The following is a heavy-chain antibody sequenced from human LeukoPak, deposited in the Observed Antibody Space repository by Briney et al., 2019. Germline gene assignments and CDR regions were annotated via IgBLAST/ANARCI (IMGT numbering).Heavy chain of an antibody. V-gene: IGHV3-53*01. CDR2: IYSGGTT. CDR1: GFTVSSNY. CDR3: ASDPNNSGSGGFAYY. Sequence: QPGGSLRLSCAASGFTVSSNYMSWVRQAPGKGLQWVSLIYSGGTTYYADSVKGRFTISRDNSKNTLYLQMNSLRPEDTAVYYCASDPNNSGSGGFAYYWGQGTLVTVSS. D-gene: IGHD3-10*01. J-gene: IGHJ4*02.